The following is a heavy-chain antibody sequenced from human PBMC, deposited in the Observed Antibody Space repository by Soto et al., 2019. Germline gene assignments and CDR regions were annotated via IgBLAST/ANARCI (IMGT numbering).Heavy chain of an antibody. J-gene: IGHJ4*02. CDR1: GGSISSSSYY. CDR3: ARDAIQLWPSRAVILFDY. Sequence: PSETLSLTCTVSGGSISSSSYYWGWIRQPPGKGLEWIGSIYYSGSTYYNPSLKSRVTISVDTSKNQFSLKLSSVTAADTAVYYCARDAIQLWPSRAVILFDYWGQGTLVTVSS. V-gene: IGHV4-39*07. D-gene: IGHD5-18*01. CDR2: IYYSGST.